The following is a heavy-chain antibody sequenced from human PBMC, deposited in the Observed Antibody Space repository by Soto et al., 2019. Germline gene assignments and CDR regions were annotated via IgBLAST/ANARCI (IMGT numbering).Heavy chain of an antibody. V-gene: IGHV3-23*01. D-gene: IGHD6-19*01. Sequence: GGSMRLSCAASGVTFRSYGRSWVRQAPGKGLEWVSAIRASGTSTYDADSVKGRFSISRDNSKNTLYLQMNSLRAEDTAVYYCAKDRKSGSGWYWDYWGEGTLVTVSS. CDR3: AKDRKSGSGWYWDY. J-gene: IGHJ4*02. CDR2: IRASGTST. CDR1: GVTFRSYG.